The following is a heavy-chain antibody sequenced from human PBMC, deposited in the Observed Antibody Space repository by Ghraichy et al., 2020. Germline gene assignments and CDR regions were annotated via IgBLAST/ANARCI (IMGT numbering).Heavy chain of an antibody. CDR1: GLIFSDAW. J-gene: IGHJ4*02. D-gene: IGHD4-17*01. V-gene: IGHV3-15*01. CDR2: IKTRSSGGTT. CDR3: TTLSMTVTHGGDY. Sequence: GALRLSCAASGLIFSDAWMSWVRQAPGRGLEWVGRIKTRSSGGTTDYAAPVKGRFTISRDDYEKTLYLQMNGLKTDDTGVYYCTTLSMTVTHGGDYWGRGTLVIVSS.